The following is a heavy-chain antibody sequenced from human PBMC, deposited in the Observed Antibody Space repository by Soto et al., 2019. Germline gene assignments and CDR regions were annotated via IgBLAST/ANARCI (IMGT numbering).Heavy chain of an antibody. CDR3: GRVDWNAGAD. CDR2: IRSGGDT. J-gene: IGHJ4*02. Sequence: EVRLAESGGGLVQPGGSLRLSCVASGLSFSDYWIHWVRQAPGKGLIWVSGIRSGGDTDYADSVKGRFTISRDNAKNTVYLQMNNLRADDTAVYYCGRVDWNAGADWGQGTLVTVFS. V-gene: IGHV3-74*01. D-gene: IGHD1-1*01. CDR1: GLSFSDYW.